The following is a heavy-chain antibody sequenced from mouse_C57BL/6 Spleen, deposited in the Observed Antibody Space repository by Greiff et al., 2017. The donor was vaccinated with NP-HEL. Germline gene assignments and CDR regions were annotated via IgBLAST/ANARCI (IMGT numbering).Heavy chain of an antibody. J-gene: IGHJ3*01. D-gene: IGHD2-4*01. CDR3: ARGLYYDYDGFAY. CDR2: ISDGGSYT. V-gene: IGHV5-4*03. CDR1: GFTFSSYA. Sequence: EVMLVESGGGLVKPGGSLKLSCAASGFTFSSYAMSWVRQTPEKRLEWVATISDGGSYTYYPDNVKGRFTISRDNAKNNLYLQMSHLKSEDTAMYYCARGLYYDYDGFAYWGQGTLVTVSA.